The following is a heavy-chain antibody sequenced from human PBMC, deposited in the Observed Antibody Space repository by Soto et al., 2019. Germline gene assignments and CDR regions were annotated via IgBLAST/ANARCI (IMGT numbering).Heavy chain of an antibody. CDR2: IYYSGST. CDR3: ATPAIYSNYDYYYYYGMDV. V-gene: IGHV4-39*01. D-gene: IGHD4-4*01. J-gene: IGHJ6*02. Sequence: QLQLQESGPGLVKPSETLSLTCTVSGGSISSSSYYWGWIRQPPGKGLEWIGSIYYSGSTYYNPSLKSRVTISVDTSKNQFSLKLSSVTAADTAVYYCATPAIYSNYDYYYYYGMDVWGQGTTVTVSS. CDR1: GGSISSSSYY.